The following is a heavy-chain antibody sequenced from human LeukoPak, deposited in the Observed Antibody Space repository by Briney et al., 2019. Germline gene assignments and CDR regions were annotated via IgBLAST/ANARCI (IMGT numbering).Heavy chain of an antibody. Sequence: SETLSLTCTVSGGSISSSSYYWGWIRQPPGKGLEWIGRIYYSGSTYYNPSLKSRVTISVDTSKNQFSLKLSSVTAADTAVYYCARDGHYDSSGYYYLFDYWGQGTLVTVSS. CDR1: GGSISSSSYY. J-gene: IGHJ4*02. CDR2: IYYSGST. CDR3: ARDGHYDSSGYYYLFDY. D-gene: IGHD3-22*01. V-gene: IGHV4-39*02.